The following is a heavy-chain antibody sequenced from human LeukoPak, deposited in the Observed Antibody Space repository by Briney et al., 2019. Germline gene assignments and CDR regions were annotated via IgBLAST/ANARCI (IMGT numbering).Heavy chain of an antibody. Sequence: GGSLRLSCAASTFTFSQYWMSWVRQAPGKGLEWVANTNRDGSEKYYLDSVKGRFTISRDNAKSSLYLQMSSLRAEDTAVYYRAREGYCSNTGCAYFDYWGRGTLVTVSS. D-gene: IGHD2-2*01. CDR1: TFTFSQYW. J-gene: IGHJ4*02. CDR3: AREGYCSNTGCAYFDY. CDR2: TNRDGSEK. V-gene: IGHV3-7*01.